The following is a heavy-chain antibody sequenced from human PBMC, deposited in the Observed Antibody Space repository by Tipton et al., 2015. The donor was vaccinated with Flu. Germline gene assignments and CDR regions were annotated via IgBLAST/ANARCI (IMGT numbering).Heavy chain of an antibody. J-gene: IGHJ4*01. CDR1: GGSISSYY. Sequence: TLSLTCTVSGGSISSYYWSWVRQPPGKGLEWIGYIHYSGSTNYNPSLKSRVTTSVDTSKNQFSLNLRSVTAADTAVYYCATGVWRDPRGSFDFWHQGTLVAVSA. CDR3: ATGVWRDPRGSFDF. D-gene: IGHD1-14*01. V-gene: IGHV4-59*03. CDR2: IHYSGST.